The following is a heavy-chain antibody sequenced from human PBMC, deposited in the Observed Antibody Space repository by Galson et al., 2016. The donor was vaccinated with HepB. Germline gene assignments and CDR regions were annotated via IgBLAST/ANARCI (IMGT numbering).Heavy chain of an antibody. V-gene: IGHV3-30-3*01. J-gene: IGHJ6*02. CDR1: GFTFSSYA. D-gene: IGHD4-17*01. Sequence: SLRLSCAASGFTFSSYAMHWVRQAPGKGLEWVAIISYHGSKKYYADSVKGRLTISRDNSKNTLYLQMNSLRAEDTAVYYCARELGVTTFSDYYYYVMDVWGQGTTVTVSS. CDR3: ARELGVTTFSDYYYYVMDV. CDR2: ISYHGSKK.